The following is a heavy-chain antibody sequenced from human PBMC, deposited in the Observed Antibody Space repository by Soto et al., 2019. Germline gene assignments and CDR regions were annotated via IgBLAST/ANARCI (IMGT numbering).Heavy chain of an antibody. D-gene: IGHD3-10*01. CDR1: GFTFSSYS. Sequence: GGSLRLSCAASGFTFSSYSMNWVRQAPRKGLEWVSSISSSSSYIYYADSVKGRFTISRDNAKNSLYLQMNSLRAEDTAVYYFARALWFADLRDVWGQGTTVTVSS. CDR3: ARALWFADLRDV. J-gene: IGHJ6*02. CDR2: ISSSSSYI. V-gene: IGHV3-21*01.